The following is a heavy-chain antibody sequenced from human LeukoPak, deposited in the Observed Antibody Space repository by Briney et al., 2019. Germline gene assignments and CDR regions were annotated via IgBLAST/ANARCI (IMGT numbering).Heavy chain of an antibody. D-gene: IGHD4/OR15-4a*01. CDR1: GFTVSSNS. V-gene: IGHV3-53*01. Sequence: GGSPRLSCTVSGFTVSSNSMSWVRQAPGKGLEWVSFIYNSSRIHYSDSVKGRFTISRDNSKNTLYLQMNSLRAEDTAVYYCARRAGAYSHPYDYWGQGTLVTVSS. CDR2: IYNSSRI. CDR3: ARRAGAYSHPYDY. J-gene: IGHJ4*02.